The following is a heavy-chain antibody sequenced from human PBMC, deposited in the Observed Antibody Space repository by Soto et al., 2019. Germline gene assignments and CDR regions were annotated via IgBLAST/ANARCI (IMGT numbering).Heavy chain of an antibody. Sequence: SETLSLTCAVSGGSFSPNYWGWIRQPPGEGLEWIGNIYYTGGTNYNPSLKSRVTISVDTSKNQFSLKLSSVTAEDTAVYYCAREGHISSWYKDYWGQGTLVTVSS. CDR2: IYYTGGT. J-gene: IGHJ4*02. V-gene: IGHV4-59*12. CDR3: AREGHISSWYKDY. D-gene: IGHD6-13*01. CDR1: GGSFSPNY.